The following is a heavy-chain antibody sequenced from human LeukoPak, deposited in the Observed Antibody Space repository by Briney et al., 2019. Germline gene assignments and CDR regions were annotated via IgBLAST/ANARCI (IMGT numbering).Heavy chain of an antibody. V-gene: IGHV1-2*02. CDR3: ARYSREYYYDSSPTNAFDI. CDR2: INPNSGGT. CDR1: GYTFTGYY. J-gene: IGHJ3*02. Sequence: ASVKVSCKASGYTFTGYYVHWVRQAPGQGLEWMGWINPNSGGTNYAQKFQDSVTMTRDTSISTAYMELSRLRSDDTAVYYCARYSREYYYDSSPTNAFDIWGPGTMVTVSS. D-gene: IGHD3-22*01.